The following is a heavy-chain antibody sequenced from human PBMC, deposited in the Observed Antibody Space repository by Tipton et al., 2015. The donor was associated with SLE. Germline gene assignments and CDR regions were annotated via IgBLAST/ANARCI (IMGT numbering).Heavy chain of an antibody. CDR1: GFTFSSYA. CDR3: VLRSGSYRGAFDI. Sequence: SLRLSCAASGFTFSSYAMSWVRQAPGKGLEWVSAISGSGGSTYYADSVKGRFTISRDNSKNTLYLQMNSLRAEDTAVYYCVLRSGSYRGAFDIWGQGTMVTVSS. J-gene: IGHJ3*02. CDR2: ISGSGGST. D-gene: IGHD3-10*02. V-gene: IGHV3-23*01.